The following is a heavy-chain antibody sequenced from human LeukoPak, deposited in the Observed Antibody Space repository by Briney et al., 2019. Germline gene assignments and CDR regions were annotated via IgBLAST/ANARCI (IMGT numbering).Heavy chain of an antibody. CDR2: ISYDGNNQ. CDR1: GFTFSSYA. V-gene: IGHV3-30*04. CDR3: AKTGDAYNYRVFYFDN. Sequence: GGSLRLSCAASGFTFSSYAMHWVRQAPGKGLEWVTVISYDGNNQYYADSVKGRFTISRDISKNTLYLQMNSLRAEDTAVYYCAKTGDAYNYRVFYFDNWGQGTLVTVSS. J-gene: IGHJ4*02. D-gene: IGHD5-24*01.